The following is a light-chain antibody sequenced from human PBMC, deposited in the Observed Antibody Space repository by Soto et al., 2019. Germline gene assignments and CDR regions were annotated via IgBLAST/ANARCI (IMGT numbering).Light chain of an antibody. CDR3: CSYAGRSTWDVV. CDR1: SSDVGGSGL. V-gene: IGLV2-23*01. Sequence: QSALTQPASVSGSPGQSITISCTGTSSDVGGSGLVSWYQFHPGKAPKLLIFEGFKRPSGVSNRFSGSKSGSTASLTISGLPAEDDADYYCCSYAGRSTWDVVFGGGTKLTVL. J-gene: IGLJ2*01. CDR2: EGF.